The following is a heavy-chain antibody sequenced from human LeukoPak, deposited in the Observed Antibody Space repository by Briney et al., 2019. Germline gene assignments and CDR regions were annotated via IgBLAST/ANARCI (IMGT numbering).Heavy chain of an antibody. CDR1: SSYY. D-gene: IGHD5-12*01. V-gene: IGHV3-21*01. CDR2: ISMTSSYI. CDR3: ARVAGYSGYEPGYFED. J-gene: IGHJ4*02. Sequence: SSYYWGWIRQPPGKGLEWVSSISMTSSYIYYADSVKGRFTISRDNAKNSLYLHMNSLRAEDTAVYYCARVAGYSGYEPGYFEDWGQGTLVTVSS.